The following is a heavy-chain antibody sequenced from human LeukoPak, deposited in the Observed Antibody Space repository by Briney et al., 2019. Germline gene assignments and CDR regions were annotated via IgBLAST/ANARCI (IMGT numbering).Heavy chain of an antibody. Sequence: SQALSLTCAISGDSVSNNNAAWNWIRQSPSRGLEWLGRTYYRSKWYTDYAVSVSSRITINPDASKNQFSLQLNSVTPEDTAVYYCASSSLRGSDAFDIWGQGTMVTVSS. D-gene: IGHD3-16*01. V-gene: IGHV6-1*01. J-gene: IGHJ3*02. CDR2: TYYRSKWYT. CDR1: GDSVSNNNAA. CDR3: ASSSLRGSDAFDI.